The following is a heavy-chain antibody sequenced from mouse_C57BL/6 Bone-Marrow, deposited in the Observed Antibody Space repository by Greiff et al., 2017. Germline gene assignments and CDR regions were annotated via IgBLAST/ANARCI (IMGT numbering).Heavy chain of an antibody. Sequence: QVQLQQPGAELVKPGASVKLSCKASGYTFTSYWMHWVKQRPGQGLEWIGMIHPNSGSTNYNEKFKSKATLTVDKSSSTAYMQLSSLTSEDSAVYYCPPSYDYGGYFDVWGTGTTVTGSS. J-gene: IGHJ1*03. CDR1: GYTFTSYW. D-gene: IGHD2-4*01. CDR3: PPSYDYGGYFDV. V-gene: IGHV1-64*01. CDR2: IHPNSGST.